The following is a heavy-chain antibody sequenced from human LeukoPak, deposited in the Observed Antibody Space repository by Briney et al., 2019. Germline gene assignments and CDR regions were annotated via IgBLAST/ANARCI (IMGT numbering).Heavy chain of an antibody. V-gene: IGHV3-43*01. Sequence: GGSLRLSCAASGFTFDDYAMHWVRQAPGKTLEWVSLINWDGISTYYADSVKGRFSISRDNNNNSLYLQMNSLRTEDTALYYCAKGYYYGSGTYSSVFDYWGQGTLVTVSS. CDR3: AKGYYYGSGTYSSVFDY. CDR2: INWDGIST. CDR1: GFTFDDYA. D-gene: IGHD3-10*01. J-gene: IGHJ4*02.